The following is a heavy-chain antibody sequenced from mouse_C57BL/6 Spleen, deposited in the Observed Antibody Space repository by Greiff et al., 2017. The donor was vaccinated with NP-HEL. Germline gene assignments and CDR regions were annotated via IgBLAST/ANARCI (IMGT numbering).Heavy chain of an antibody. V-gene: IGHV1-52*01. CDR2: IDPSDSET. J-gene: IGHJ2*01. Sequence: QVQLQQPGAELVRPGSSVKLSCKASGYTFTSYWMHWVKQRPIQGLEWIGNIDPSDSETHYNQKFKDKATLTVDKSSSTAYMQLSSLTSEDSAVYYCARMGTTVVPQYYFDYWGQGTTLTVSS. CDR1: GYTFTSYW. CDR3: ARMGTTVVPQYYFDY. D-gene: IGHD1-1*01.